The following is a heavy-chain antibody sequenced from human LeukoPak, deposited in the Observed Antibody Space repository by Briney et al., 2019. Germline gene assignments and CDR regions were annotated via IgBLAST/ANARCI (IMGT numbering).Heavy chain of an antibody. CDR1: GFTFSSCS. D-gene: IGHD3-16*02. CDR2: ISSSSSYI. V-gene: IGHV3-21*01. J-gene: IGHJ4*02. Sequence: GGSLRLSXAASGFTFSSCSMNWVRQAPGEGLEWVSSISSSSSYIYYADSVKGRFTISRDNAKNSLYLQMNSLRAEDTAVYYCARDQLMGSMITFGGVIAFWGQGALVTVSS. CDR3: ARDQLMGSMITFGGVIAF.